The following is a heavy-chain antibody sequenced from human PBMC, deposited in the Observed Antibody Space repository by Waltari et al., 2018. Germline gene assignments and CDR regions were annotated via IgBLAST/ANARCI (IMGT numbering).Heavy chain of an antibody. V-gene: IGHV3-23*01. J-gene: IGHJ5*02. Sequence: EVQLLESGGNLVQPGGSLRLSCAASGFTVSSHAISWVRQAPGKGLEWVSTIGGSGNDPYYADSVEGRFTISRDNSQSTLYLQMNSLRAEDTAVYYCAREPSSGYPFNWFDPWGQGTLVTVSS. CDR2: IGGSGNDP. D-gene: IGHD3-22*01. CDR1: GFTVSSHA. CDR3: AREPSSGYPFNWFDP.